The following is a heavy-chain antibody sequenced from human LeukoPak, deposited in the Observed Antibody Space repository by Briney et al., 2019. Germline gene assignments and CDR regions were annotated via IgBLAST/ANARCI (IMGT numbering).Heavy chain of an antibody. CDR3: ARGSGGSSSWYAGDAFDI. CDR2: IYTSGST. Sequence: TSETLSLTCTVSGGSIGSGSYYWSWIRQPAGKGLEWIGRIYTSGSTNYNPSLESRVTISVDTSKNQFSLKLSSVTAADTAVYYCARGSGGSSSWYAGDAFDIWGQGTMVTVSS. CDR1: GGSIGSGSYY. J-gene: IGHJ3*02. D-gene: IGHD6-13*01. V-gene: IGHV4-61*02.